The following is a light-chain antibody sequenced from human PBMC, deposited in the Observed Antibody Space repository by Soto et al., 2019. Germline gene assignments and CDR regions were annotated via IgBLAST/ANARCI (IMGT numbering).Light chain of an antibody. CDR2: KAS. CDR1: QTISSW. Sequence: DIQMTQSPSSVSASVGDRVTITCRASQTISSWLAWYQQKPGKAPKLLIYKASTLKSGVPSRFSGSGSGTDFTLTISSLQPEDFAVYYCHQRSNWPPTFGGGTKVDIK. CDR3: HQRSNWPPT. J-gene: IGKJ4*01. V-gene: IGKV1-5*03.